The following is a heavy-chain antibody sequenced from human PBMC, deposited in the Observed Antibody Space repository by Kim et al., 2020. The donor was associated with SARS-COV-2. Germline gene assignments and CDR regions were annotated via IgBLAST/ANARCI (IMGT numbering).Heavy chain of an antibody. CDR3: ARYDWFDP. J-gene: IGHJ5*02. CDR1: GFSVSGDY. Sequence: GGSLRLSCAVSGFSVSGDYMNWVRQAPGKGLECVSVIHTGGATFYADSVKGRFTISRDSSNNTLYLQMNSLGVEDTAVYYCARYDWFDPWGQGTVVTVST. V-gene: IGHV3-66*01. CDR2: IHTGGAT.